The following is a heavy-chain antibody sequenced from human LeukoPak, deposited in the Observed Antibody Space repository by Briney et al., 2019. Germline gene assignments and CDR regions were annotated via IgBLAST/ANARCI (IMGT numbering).Heavy chain of an antibody. D-gene: IGHD3-22*01. CDR2: INSDGSST. CDR1: EFTFSTYW. J-gene: IGHJ4*02. CDR3: TKAKGQSWLFSHY. V-gene: IGHV3-74*01. Sequence: GGSLRLSCAASEFTFSTYWMHWVRQAPGKGLVWVSRINSDGSSTNYADSVKGRFTISRDNSKSTVYLQMNDLRGEDTAVYYCTKAKGQSWLFSHYWGRGTLVTVSS.